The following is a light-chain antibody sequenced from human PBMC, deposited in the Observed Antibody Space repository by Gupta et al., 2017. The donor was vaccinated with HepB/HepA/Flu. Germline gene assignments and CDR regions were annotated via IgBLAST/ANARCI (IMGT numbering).Light chain of an antibody. CDR1: QSVSSGY. CDR3: EHYCRF. Sequence: EIVLTQSPGTLSLSPVERATLSCRASQSVSSGYLAWYQQKPGQAPRLLIYGASSRATGIPDRFSGGGSGTDFTLTKSRLESEDFAVYYCEHYCRFFGPGTKVESK. CDR2: GAS. J-gene: IGKJ3*01. V-gene: IGKV3-20*01.